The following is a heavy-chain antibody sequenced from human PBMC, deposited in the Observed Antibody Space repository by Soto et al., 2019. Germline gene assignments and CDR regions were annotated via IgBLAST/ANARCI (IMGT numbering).Heavy chain of an antibody. CDR2: INAGNGNT. CDR1: GYTFTSYA. Sequence: ASVKVSCKASGYTFTSYAMHWVRQAPGQRLEWMGWINAGNGNTKYSQKFQGRVTITRDTSASTAYMELSSLRYEDTAVYYCARSEYYYGSGSPYYYYYGMDVWGQGTTVTGSS. D-gene: IGHD3-10*01. V-gene: IGHV1-3*01. CDR3: ARSEYYYGSGSPYYYYYGMDV. J-gene: IGHJ6*02.